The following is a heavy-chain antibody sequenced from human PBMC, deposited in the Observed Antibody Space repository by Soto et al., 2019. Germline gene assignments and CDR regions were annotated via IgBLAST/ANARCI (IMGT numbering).Heavy chain of an antibody. CDR3: ARGPIQLWLPFDY. J-gene: IGHJ4*02. D-gene: IGHD5-18*01. CDR1: VGTFSSYA. CDR2: IIPIFGTA. Sequence: SVKVSGKASVGTFSSYAIGCVRQAPGQGLEWMGGIIPIFGTANYAQKFQGRVTITADKSMSTAYMELSSLRSEDTAVYYCARGPIQLWLPFDYWGQGTLVTVSS. V-gene: IGHV1-69*06.